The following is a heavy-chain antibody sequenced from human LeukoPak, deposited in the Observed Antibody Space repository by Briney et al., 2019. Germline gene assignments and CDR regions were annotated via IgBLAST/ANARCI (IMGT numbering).Heavy chain of an antibody. V-gene: IGHV3-33*01. CDR2: IWYDGSNQ. D-gene: IGHD6-25*01. Sequence: PGGSLRLSCAASGFTFTNYGMHWVRQASGKGLEWVAVIWYDGSNQYYADSVKGRFTISRDNSKNTLYLQMNSLRAEDTAVYYCSANFDFWGQGTLVTVSS. J-gene: IGHJ4*02. CDR1: GFTFTNYG. CDR3: SANFDF.